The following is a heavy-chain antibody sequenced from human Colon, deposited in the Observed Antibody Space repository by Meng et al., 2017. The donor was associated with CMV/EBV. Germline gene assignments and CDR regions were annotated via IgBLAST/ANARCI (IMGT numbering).Heavy chain of an antibody. CDR2: IRYDGSNK. CDR1: GFTFSSYG. J-gene: IGHJ4*02. Sequence: GGSLRLSCAASGFTFSSYGMHWVRQASGKGLEWVAFIRYDGSNKYYADSVKGRFTISRDNSKNTLYLQMNSLRAEDTAVYYCAKVWGGRYCSSTSCRYGVDYWGQGTLVTVSS. V-gene: IGHV3-30*02. CDR3: AKVWGGRYCSSTSCRYGVDY. D-gene: IGHD2-2*01.